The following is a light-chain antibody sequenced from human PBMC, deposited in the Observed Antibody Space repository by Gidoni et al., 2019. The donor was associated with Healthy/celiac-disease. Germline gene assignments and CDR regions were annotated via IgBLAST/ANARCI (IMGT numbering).Light chain of an antibody. CDR1: SSNIGSNP. J-gene: IGLJ1*01. CDR3: AAWDDSLNAYV. CDR2: SNN. V-gene: IGLV1-44*01. Sequence: QSVLTQPPSASWTPGQRVTISCSGSSSNIGSNPVNWYQQLPGTAPKLLIYSNNQRPSGVPDRFSGSKSGTSASLAISGLQSEDEADYYCAAWDDSLNAYVFGTGTKVTVL.